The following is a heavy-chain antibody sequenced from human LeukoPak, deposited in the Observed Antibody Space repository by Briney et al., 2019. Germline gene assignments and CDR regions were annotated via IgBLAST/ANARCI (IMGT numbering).Heavy chain of an antibody. CDR2: IKPNSGGT. J-gene: IGHJ3*02. CDR3: ARGIVATIGALDI. V-gene: IGHV1-2*02. Sequence: ASVKVSCKASGYTFTGYYMHWVRQAPGQGLEWMGWIKPNSGGTNYAQKFQGRVTMTRNTSISTAYMDLSRLRSDDTAVYYCARGIVATIGALDIWGQGTMDTVSS. D-gene: IGHD5-12*01. CDR1: GYTFTGYY.